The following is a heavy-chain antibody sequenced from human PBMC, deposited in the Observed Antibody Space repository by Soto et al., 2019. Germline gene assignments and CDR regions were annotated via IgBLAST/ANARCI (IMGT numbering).Heavy chain of an antibody. D-gene: IGHD1-1*01. Sequence: SGPTLVNPTETLALTCTFSGFSLSSRGVGVGWIRQPPGKSLEWLAFIYWDDDKRYRPSLKTRLTITKDTPKNQVVLTLANLDPVDTATYVCAHSGQLDSRYDYWGQGTQVTVSS. CDR1: GFSLSSRGVG. J-gene: IGHJ4*02. V-gene: IGHV2-5*02. CDR2: IYWDDDK. CDR3: AHSGQLDSRYDY.